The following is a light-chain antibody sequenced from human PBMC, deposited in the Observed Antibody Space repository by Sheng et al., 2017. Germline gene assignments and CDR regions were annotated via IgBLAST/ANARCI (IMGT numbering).Light chain of an antibody. Sequence: DIQMTQSPSTLSASVGDRVTITCRASQTISSWLAWYQQKPGKAPKLLIYKSSSLQSGVPSRFSGSGSETEFTLTISSLQPDDFATYYCQQYNNYPYTFGQGTKLEIK. CDR2: KSS. CDR1: QTISSW. V-gene: IGKV1-5*03. J-gene: IGKJ2*01. CDR3: QQYNNYPYT.